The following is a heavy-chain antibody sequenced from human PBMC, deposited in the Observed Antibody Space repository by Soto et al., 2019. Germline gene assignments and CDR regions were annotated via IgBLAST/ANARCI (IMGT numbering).Heavy chain of an antibody. D-gene: IGHD6-13*01. CDR2: ISGSGGST. Sequence: PGGSLRLSSAASGFHFSSYAMSWVRQAPGKGLEWVSAISGSGGSTYYADSVKGRFTISRDNSKNTLCLQMNSLRAEDTAVYYCAKINIAAAGTDPFDYWGQGTLVTVSS. J-gene: IGHJ4*02. CDR3: AKINIAAAGTDPFDY. CDR1: GFHFSSYA. V-gene: IGHV3-23*01.